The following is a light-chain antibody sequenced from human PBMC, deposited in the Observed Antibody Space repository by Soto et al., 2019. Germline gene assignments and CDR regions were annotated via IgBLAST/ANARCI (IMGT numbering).Light chain of an antibody. CDR2: AAS. Sequence: IVLTQSPATLSLSPGERATLSCRASQSVSSNYLAWYQQKPGQAPRLLIFAASNRAAGIPDRFSGSGSGTDFTLAISRLEPEDFAVYYCQQYNISPWTFGQGTKVEIK. J-gene: IGKJ1*01. V-gene: IGKV3-20*01. CDR3: QQYNISPWT. CDR1: QSVSSNY.